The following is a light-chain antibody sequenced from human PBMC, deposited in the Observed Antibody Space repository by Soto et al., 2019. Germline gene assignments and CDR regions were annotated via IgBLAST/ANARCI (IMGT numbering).Light chain of an antibody. J-gene: IGKJ5*01. V-gene: IGKV3-11*01. CDR3: QQRSNWPTIT. CDR2: DAS. CDR1: QSVGSY. Sequence: EIVLTQSPATLSLSPGERATLSCRASQSVGSYLAWYQQKPGQAPRPLIYDASNGATGIPARFSGSGSGTDFTLTISSLEPEDFAVYYCQQRSNWPTITFGQGTRLEIK.